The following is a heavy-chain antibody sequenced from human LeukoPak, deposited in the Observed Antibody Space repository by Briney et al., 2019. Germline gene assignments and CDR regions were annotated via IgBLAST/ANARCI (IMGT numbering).Heavy chain of an antibody. CDR1: GFTFSSYA. CDR2: ISYDGSNK. D-gene: IGHD2-21*02. J-gene: IGHJ4*02. CDR3: ASDSYCGGDCYSANDY. V-gene: IGHV3-30-3*01. Sequence: PGGSLRLSCAASGFTFSSYAMHWVRQAPGKGLEWVAVISYDGSNKYYADSVKGRFTISRDNSKNTLYPQMNSLRAEDTAVYYCASDSYCGGDCYSANDYWGQGTLVTVSS.